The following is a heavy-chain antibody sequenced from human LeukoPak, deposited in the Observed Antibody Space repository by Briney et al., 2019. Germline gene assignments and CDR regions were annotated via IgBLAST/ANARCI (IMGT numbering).Heavy chain of an antibody. CDR1: GYTFTGYY. CDR2: INPNSGGT. J-gene: IGHJ2*01. D-gene: IGHD2-2*01. CDR3: ARDRGGCSSTSCQGYFDL. Sequence: ASVKVSCKASGYTFTGYYMHWVRRAPGQGIEWMGWINPNSGGTNYAQKFQGRVTITADKSTSTAYMELSSLRSEDTAVYYCARDRGGCSSTSCQGYFDLWGRGTLVTVSS. V-gene: IGHV1-2*02.